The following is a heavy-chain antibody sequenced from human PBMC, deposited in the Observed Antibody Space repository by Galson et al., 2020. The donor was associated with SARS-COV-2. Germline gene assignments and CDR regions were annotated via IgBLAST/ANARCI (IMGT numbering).Heavy chain of an antibody. CDR1: GFTFSSYA. J-gene: IGHJ4*02. CDR2: ISGSGGST. CDR3: AKDTSLITMIVVVISPTFDY. D-gene: IGHD3-22*01. V-gene: IGHV3-23*01. Sequence: GGSLRLSCAASGFTFSSYAMSWVRQAPGKGLEWVSAISGSGGSTYYADSVKGRFTISRDNSKNTLYLQMNSLRAEDTAVYYCAKDTSLITMIVVVISPTFDYWGQGTLVTVSS.